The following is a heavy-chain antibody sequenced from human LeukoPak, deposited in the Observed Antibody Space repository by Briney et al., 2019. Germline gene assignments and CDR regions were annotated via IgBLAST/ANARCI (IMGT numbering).Heavy chain of an antibody. CDR3: AKDVTYYYDSTGYPDY. J-gene: IGHJ4*02. D-gene: IGHD3-22*01. Sequence: GSLRLSCAASGFTFSSYAMSWVRQATGKGLEWVSAISGSGGSTYYADSVKGRFTIFRDSSKNTLYLQMNSLRAEDTAVYYCAKDVTYYYDSTGYPDYWGQGTLVTVSS. V-gene: IGHV3-23*01. CDR2: ISGSGGST. CDR1: GFTFSSYA.